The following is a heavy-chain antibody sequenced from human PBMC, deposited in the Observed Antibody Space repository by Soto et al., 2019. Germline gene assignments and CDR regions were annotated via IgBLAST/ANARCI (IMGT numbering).Heavy chain of an antibody. Sequence: QVQLQQWGAGLLKPSETLSLTCAVYGGSFSGYYWSWIRQPPGKGLEWIGEINHSGSTNYNPSLKRRVTISVDTSKDQCYLKLSCVPAADTAVYCCARPSYDVWGSYRYQDAFDIWGQGTMVTVSS. CDR1: GGSFSGYY. CDR3: ARPSYDVWGSYRYQDAFDI. D-gene: IGHD3-16*02. V-gene: IGHV4-34*01. J-gene: IGHJ3*02. CDR2: INHSGST.